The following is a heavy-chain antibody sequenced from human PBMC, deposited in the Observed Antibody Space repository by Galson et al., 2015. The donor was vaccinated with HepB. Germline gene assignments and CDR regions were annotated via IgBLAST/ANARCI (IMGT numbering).Heavy chain of an antibody. J-gene: IGHJ3*02. Sequence: SVKVSCKASGGTFSSYTISWVRQAPGQGLEWMGRTIPILGIANYAQKFQGRVTITADKSTSTAYMELSSLRSEDTAVYYCASRGSYYYDSSGYGSDAFDIWGQGTMVTVSS. D-gene: IGHD3-22*01. CDR1: GGTFSSYT. CDR2: TIPILGIA. CDR3: ASRGSYYYDSSGYGSDAFDI. V-gene: IGHV1-69*02.